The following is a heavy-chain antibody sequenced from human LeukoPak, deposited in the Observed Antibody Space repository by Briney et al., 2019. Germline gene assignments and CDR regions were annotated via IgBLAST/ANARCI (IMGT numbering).Heavy chain of an antibody. CDR2: ISGSGSST. V-gene: IGHV3-23*01. CDR1: GFTFANYA. J-gene: IGHJ4*02. Sequence: PGGSLRLSCAASGFTFANYAMNWVRQAPGKGLEWVSAISGSGSSTYYADSVKGRFTISRDNSKNTLYLQMDSLRAEDTAVYYCAKNNAGYWGQGTLVTVSS. D-gene: IGHD1-14*01. CDR3: AKNNAGY.